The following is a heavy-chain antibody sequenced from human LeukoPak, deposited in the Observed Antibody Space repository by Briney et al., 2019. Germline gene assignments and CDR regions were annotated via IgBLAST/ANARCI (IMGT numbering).Heavy chain of an antibody. CDR2: ISAYNGNT. J-gene: IGHJ6*02. CDR1: GYTFTSYG. Sequence: ASVKVSCKASGYTFTSYGISWVRQAPGQGLEWMGWISAYNGNTNYAQNLQGRVTMTTDTSTSTAYMELRSLRSDDTAVYYCATRGYSYGYYGMDVWGQGTTVTVSS. V-gene: IGHV1-18*01. CDR3: ATRGYSYGYYGMDV. D-gene: IGHD5-18*01.